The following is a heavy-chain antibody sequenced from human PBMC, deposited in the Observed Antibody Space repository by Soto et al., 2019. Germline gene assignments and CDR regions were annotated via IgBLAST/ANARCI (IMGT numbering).Heavy chain of an antibody. V-gene: IGHV1-69*01. Sequence: QVQLVQSGAEVKKPGSSVKVSCKASGGTFSSYAISWVRQAPGQGLEWMGGIIPISGTANYAQKFQGRVTITADESTSKAYMERSSLRSEDTAVYYCARSQGSSTSLEIYYYYYYGMDVWAKGPRSPSP. J-gene: IGHJ6*02. CDR2: IIPISGTA. CDR1: GGTFSSYA. CDR3: ARSQGSSTSLEIYYYYYYGMDV. D-gene: IGHD2-2*01.